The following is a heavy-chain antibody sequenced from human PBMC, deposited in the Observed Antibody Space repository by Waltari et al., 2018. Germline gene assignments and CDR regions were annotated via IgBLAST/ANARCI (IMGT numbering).Heavy chain of an antibody. Sequence: QVTLRESGPALVKPTQTLTLTCTFSGFSLSTSGMCVSWIRQPPGKALEWLAHIDWDDDKYYSTSLKTRLTISKDTSKNQVVLTMTNMDPVDTATYYCARDDILTGYYDYWGQGTLVTVSS. CDR1: GFSLSTSGMC. D-gene: IGHD3-9*01. CDR2: IDWDDDK. CDR3: ARDDILTGYYDY. V-gene: IGHV2-70*01. J-gene: IGHJ4*02.